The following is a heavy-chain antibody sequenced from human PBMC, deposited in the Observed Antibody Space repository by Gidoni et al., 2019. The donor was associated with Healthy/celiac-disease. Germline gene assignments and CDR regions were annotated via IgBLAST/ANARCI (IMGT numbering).Heavy chain of an antibody. CDR1: GFTFSRYA. Sequence: EVQLLEPGGGLVQPGGSLRLSCAASGFTFSRYAMSCVRQAPGKGQGWVSAISGRGGRTYNADAGKGRFTIARDNSKNTLDLQRNSLRAEDTAVYYCAKGEQQLVNHLSDYWGQGTLVTVSS. J-gene: IGHJ4*02. D-gene: IGHD6-13*01. CDR2: ISGRGGRT. V-gene: IGHV3-23*01. CDR3: AKGEQQLVNHLSDY.